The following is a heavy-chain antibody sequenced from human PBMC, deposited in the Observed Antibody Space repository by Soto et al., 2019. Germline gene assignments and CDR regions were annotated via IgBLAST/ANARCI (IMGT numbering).Heavy chain of an antibody. CDR1: GFAFSSYW. Sequence: GGSLRLSCAASGFAFSSYWMSWVRQAPGKGLEWVANIKQDGSEKYYVDSVKGRFTISRDNAKNSLYLQMNNLRAEDTAVYYCARDKHYDFWSGSYGMDVWGQGTTVTVSS. V-gene: IGHV3-7*01. CDR2: IKQDGSEK. D-gene: IGHD3-3*01. J-gene: IGHJ6*02. CDR3: ARDKHYDFWSGSYGMDV.